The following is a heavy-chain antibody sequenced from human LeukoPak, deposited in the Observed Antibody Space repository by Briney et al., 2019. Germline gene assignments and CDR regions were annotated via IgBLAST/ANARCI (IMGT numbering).Heavy chain of an antibody. CDR2: IWYDGSNK. CDR3: ARENLIYDTGAFDI. D-gene: IGHD3-22*01. CDR1: GFTFSSYG. V-gene: IGHV3-33*08. J-gene: IGHJ3*02. Sequence: PGGSLRLSCAASGFTFSSYGMHWVRQAPGKGLEWVAVIWYDGSNKYYADSVKGRFTISRDNSKNTLYLQMNSLRAEDTAVYYCARENLIYDTGAFDIWGQGTMVTVSS.